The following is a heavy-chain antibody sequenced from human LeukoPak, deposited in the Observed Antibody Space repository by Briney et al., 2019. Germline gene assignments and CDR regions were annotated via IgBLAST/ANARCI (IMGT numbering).Heavy chain of an antibody. D-gene: IGHD3-22*01. CDR3: AKYPRANYDSSGYYFVY. Sequence: GGSLRLSCAASGFTFSSHAMSWVRQAPGKGLEWVSAISGSGGSTYYADSVKGRFTISRDNSRNTLYLQMNSLRAEDTAVYYCAKYPRANYDSSGYYFVYWGQGTLVTVSS. CDR2: ISGSGGST. J-gene: IGHJ4*02. CDR1: GFTFSSHA. V-gene: IGHV3-23*01.